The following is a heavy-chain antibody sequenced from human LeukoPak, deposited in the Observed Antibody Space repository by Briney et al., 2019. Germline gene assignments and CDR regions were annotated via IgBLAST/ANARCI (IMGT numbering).Heavy chain of an antibody. V-gene: IGHV3-21*01. CDR1: GFTFSSYS. J-gene: IGHJ4*02. CDR2: IRSSSSYI. CDR3: ARYSGYASDYGDFPASPDDY. D-gene: IGHD4-17*01. Sequence: GGSLRLSCAASGFTFSSYSMNWVRQAPGKGLEWVSSIRSSSSYIYYADSVRGRFTISRDNAKNSLYLQMNSLRAEDTAVYYCARYSGYASDYGDFPASPDDYWGQGTLVTVSS.